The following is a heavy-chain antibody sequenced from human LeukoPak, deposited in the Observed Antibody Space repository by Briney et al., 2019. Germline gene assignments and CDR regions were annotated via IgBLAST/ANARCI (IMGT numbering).Heavy chain of an antibody. CDR3: ARELAAAGTSYDAFDI. J-gene: IGHJ3*02. CDR1: GFTFSSYA. CDR2: LSGSGGST. D-gene: IGHD6-13*01. V-gene: IGHV3-23*01. Sequence: GGSLRLSCAASGFTFSSYAMSWVRQAPGKGLEWVSALSGSGGSTYYADSVKGRFTISRDNAKNSLYLQMNSLRAEDTAVYYCARELAAAGTSYDAFDIWGQGTMVTVSS.